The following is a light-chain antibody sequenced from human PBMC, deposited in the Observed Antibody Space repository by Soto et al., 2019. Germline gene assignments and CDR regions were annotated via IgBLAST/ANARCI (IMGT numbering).Light chain of an antibody. V-gene: IGLV2-8*01. CDR2: EVS. Sequence: QSVLTQPPSASGSPGQSVTISCTGTSSDVGGYNYVSWYQQHSGKAPKLMIYEVSKRPSGVPDRFSGSKSGNTASLTVSGLQAEDEADYYCSSYAGTRYVFGTGTKVTVL. CDR3: SSYAGTRYV. J-gene: IGLJ1*01. CDR1: SSDVGGYNY.